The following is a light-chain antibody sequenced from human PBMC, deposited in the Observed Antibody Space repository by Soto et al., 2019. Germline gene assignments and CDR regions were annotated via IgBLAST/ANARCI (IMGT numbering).Light chain of an antibody. CDR1: QTIGTY. V-gene: IGKV1-39*01. J-gene: IGKJ2*01. CDR3: QQSYTSPRT. CDR2: DAS. Sequence: DVPMTQSPPSLSASVGDRVTITCRASQTIGTYLNWYQKKPGTPPKLLIYDASNLQTGVSSRFSGSGSGAEFALTISSLQPEVFATYYCQQSYTSPRTFGQGTKLDIK.